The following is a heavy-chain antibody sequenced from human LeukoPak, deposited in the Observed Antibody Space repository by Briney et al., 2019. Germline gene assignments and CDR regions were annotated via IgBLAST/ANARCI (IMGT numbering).Heavy chain of an antibody. CDR1: GYTFTSYG. Sequence: GASVKVSCKASGYTFTSYGISWVRQAPGQGLEWMGGIIPIFGTANYAQKFQGRVTITADESTSTAYMELSSLRSEDTAVYYCARDPERQGGYDILTGYPDWGQGTLVTVSS. V-gene: IGHV1-69*13. J-gene: IGHJ4*02. CDR3: ARDPERQGGYDILTGYPD. CDR2: IIPIFGTA. D-gene: IGHD3-9*01.